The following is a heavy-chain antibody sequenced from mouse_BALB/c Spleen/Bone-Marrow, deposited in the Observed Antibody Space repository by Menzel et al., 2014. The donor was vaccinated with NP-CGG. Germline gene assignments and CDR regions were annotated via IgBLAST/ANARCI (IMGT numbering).Heavy chain of an antibody. V-gene: IGHV14-3*02. CDR1: GFNIKDTY. CDR3: ARWEYYAMGY. CDR2: IDPANGNT. Sequence: VQLQQSGAELVKPGASVKLSCAASGFNIKDTYMHWVKQRPEQGLEWIGRIDPANGNTKYDPKFQGKATITADTSSNTAYLQLSSLTSEDTAVYYCARWEYYAMGYWGQGTSVTVTS. J-gene: IGHJ4*01. D-gene: IGHD4-1*01.